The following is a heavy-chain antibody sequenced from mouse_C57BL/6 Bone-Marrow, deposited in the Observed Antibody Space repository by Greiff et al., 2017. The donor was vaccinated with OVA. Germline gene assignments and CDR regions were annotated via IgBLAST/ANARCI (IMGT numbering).Heavy chain of an antibody. Sequence: VKLMESGAELVRPGASVKLSCKASGYTFTDYYINWVKQRPGQGLEWIARIYPGSGNTYYNEKFKGKATLTAEKSSSTAYMQLSSLTSEDSAVYFCARGYYGSSLFAYWGQGTLVTVSA. V-gene: IGHV1-76*01. J-gene: IGHJ3*01. CDR3: ARGYYGSSLFAY. CDR2: IYPGSGNT. D-gene: IGHD1-1*01. CDR1: GYTFTDYY.